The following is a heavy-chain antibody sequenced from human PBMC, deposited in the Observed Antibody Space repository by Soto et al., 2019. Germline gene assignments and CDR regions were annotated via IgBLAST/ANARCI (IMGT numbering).Heavy chain of an antibody. CDR2: NYYSGST. CDR1: AGSVSSAGYY. D-gene: IGHD6-13*01. Sequence: PSETLSLTCTVSAGSVSSAGYYLSWIGRPPGKGLEWLGYNYYSGSTNYNPSLKSRVTISVDTSKNKFSLQLTSVTSADTSVYYCARQQMVPPYYFDYWGQGALLTVSS. J-gene: IGHJ4*02. V-gene: IGHV4-61*08. CDR3: ARQQMVPPYYFDY.